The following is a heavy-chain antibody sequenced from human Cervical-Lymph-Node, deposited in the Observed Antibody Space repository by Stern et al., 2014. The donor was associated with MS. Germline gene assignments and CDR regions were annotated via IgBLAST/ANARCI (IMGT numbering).Heavy chain of an antibody. CDR2: INHGGGT. CDR3: ARGGVVATTSVPFAFDI. J-gene: IGHJ3*02. CDR1: GGSFSGYY. V-gene: IGHV4-34*01. Sequence: QVQLQQWGAGLLQPSETLSLTCAVYGGSFSGYYWSWIRQPPGKGLEWIGEINHGGGTTYNPPLKSRLTISVDTSKNQVSLKVTSVTAADTAVYYCARGGVVATTSVPFAFDIWGQGTMVTVSS. D-gene: IGHD2-21*02.